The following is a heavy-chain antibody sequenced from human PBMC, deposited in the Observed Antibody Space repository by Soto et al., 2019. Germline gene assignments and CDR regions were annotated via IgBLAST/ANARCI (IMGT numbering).Heavy chain of an antibody. J-gene: IGHJ6*04. CDR1: GYSFTSYW. V-gene: IGHV5-51*01. CDR2: IYPGDSDT. D-gene: IGHD3-10*01. CDR3: ARLLHYYGSGSYYYYYGMDV. Sequence: PGESLKISCKGSGYSFTSYWIGWVRQMPGKGLEWMGIIYPGDSDTRYSPSFQGQVTISADKSISTAYLQWSSLKASDTAMYYCARLLHYYGSGSYYYYYGMDVWGEGTTVTVPQ.